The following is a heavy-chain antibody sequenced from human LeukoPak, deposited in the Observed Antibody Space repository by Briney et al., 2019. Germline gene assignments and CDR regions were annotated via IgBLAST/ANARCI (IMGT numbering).Heavy chain of an antibody. J-gene: IGHJ4*02. D-gene: IGHD5-18*01. Sequence: ASVKVSCTASGYTFTSYGFSWIRQAPGQGLEWMGWISAYDGNTNYAQKFQGRVTMTTDTSTSTAYMELRSLRSDDSAVYYCARDREQLWDHGAGYWGQGTLVTVSS. CDR3: ARDREQLWDHGAGY. CDR1: GYTFTSYG. V-gene: IGHV1-18*01. CDR2: ISAYDGNT.